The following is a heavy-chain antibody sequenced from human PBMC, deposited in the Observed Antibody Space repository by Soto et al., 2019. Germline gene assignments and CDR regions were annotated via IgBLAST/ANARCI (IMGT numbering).Heavy chain of an antibody. CDR2: INHSGST. J-gene: IGHJ6*02. Sequence: PSETLSLTCAVYGGSFSGYYWSWIRQPPGKGLEWIGEINHSGSTNYNPSLKSRVTISVDTSKNQFSLKLSSVTAADTAVYYCARSSWFYYYYGMDVWGQGTTVTVSS. V-gene: IGHV4-34*01. CDR3: ARSSWFYYYYGMDV. D-gene: IGHD6-13*01. CDR1: GGSFSGYY.